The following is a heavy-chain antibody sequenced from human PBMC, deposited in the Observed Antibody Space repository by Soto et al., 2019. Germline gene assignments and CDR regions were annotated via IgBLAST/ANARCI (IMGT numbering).Heavy chain of an antibody. J-gene: IGHJ4*02. Sequence: EVQLLESGGGLVQPGGSLRLSCAASGFTISSCSMTWVRQAPGKGLEWVSAISGGDVTTFYADSVKGRFTISRDNSKNTLYLRMDSLRAEDTAVYYSTKDLMGGGGTPVWGQGTLVTVSS. CDR1: GFTISSCS. CDR2: ISGGDVTT. V-gene: IGHV3-23*01. D-gene: IGHD3-16*01. CDR3: TKDLMGGGGTPV.